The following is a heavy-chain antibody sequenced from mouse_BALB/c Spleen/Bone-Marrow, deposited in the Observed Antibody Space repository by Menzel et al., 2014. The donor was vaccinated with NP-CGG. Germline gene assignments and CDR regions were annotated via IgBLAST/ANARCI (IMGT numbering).Heavy chain of an antibody. CDR2: ISSGGSYT. D-gene: IGHD1-1*01. CDR1: GFTFSSYG. CDR3: ASTITTVVAEDAMDY. Sequence: EVKLMESGGDLVKPGGSLKLSCAASGFTFSSYGMSWVRQTPDKRLEWVATISSGGSYTYYPDSVKGRFTISRDNAKNTLYLQMSSPKSEDTAMYYCASTITTVVAEDAMDYWGQGTSVTVSS. V-gene: IGHV5-6*01. J-gene: IGHJ4*01.